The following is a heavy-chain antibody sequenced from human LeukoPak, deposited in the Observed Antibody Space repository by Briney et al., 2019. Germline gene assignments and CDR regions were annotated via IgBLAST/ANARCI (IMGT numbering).Heavy chain of an antibody. CDR2: INPSGGST. V-gene: IGHV1-46*01. CDR1: GYTFTSYY. J-gene: IGHJ3*02. CDR3: ASRGDYDSFPGDAFDI. D-gene: IGHD3-22*01. Sequence: ASVKVSCKASGYTFTSYYMHWVRQAPGQGLEWMGIINPSGGSTSYAQKFQGRVTMTRDTSTSTVYMELSSLRSEDTAVYYCASRGDYDSFPGDAFDIWGQGTMVTVSS.